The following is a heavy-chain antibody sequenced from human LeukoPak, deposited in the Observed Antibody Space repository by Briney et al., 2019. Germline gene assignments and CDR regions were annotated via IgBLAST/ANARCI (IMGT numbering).Heavy chain of an antibody. D-gene: IGHD1-7*01. CDR3: ARGYDWNYNLAH. CDR2: IYTTGST. CDR1: GDSISGGSYI. Sequence: SETLSLTCTVSGDSISGGSYIWSWIRQPPGKGLEWIGRIYTTGSTNYNLSPKNRVTISVDTSKNQFSLKLSSVTAADTAVYYCARGYDWNYNLAHWGQGTLVPVSS. V-gene: IGHV4-61*02. J-gene: IGHJ4*02.